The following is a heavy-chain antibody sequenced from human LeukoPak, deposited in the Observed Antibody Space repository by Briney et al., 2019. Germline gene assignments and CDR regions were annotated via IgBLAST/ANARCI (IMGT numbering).Heavy chain of an antibody. J-gene: IGHJ4*02. CDR1: GLTFSNYA. Sequence: GGSLRLSCAASGLTFSNYAMSWVRQAPGKGLEWVSNISGSGRGGATYYADSVKGRFTISRDNFKNTLYLQMNSLRAEDTAVYYCAKSGLNRFDYWGQGTLVTVSS. CDR3: AKSGLNRFDY. D-gene: IGHD2-15*01. CDR2: ISGSGRGGAT. V-gene: IGHV3-23*01.